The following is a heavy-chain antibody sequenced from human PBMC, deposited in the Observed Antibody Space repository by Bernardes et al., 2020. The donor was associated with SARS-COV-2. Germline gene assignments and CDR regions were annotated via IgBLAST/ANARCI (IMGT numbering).Heavy chain of an antibody. CDR1: GDSVSSISAT. Sequence: SQTLSLTCAISGDSVSSISATWNWFGQSPSRGLEWLGRTFYRSKWYNNYAGSVESRITINPDTSKNQFSLQLTSVTPDDTAMYYCAREGNCGSANCYGRVDYWGQGTLVTVSS. CDR2: TFYRSKWYN. D-gene: IGHD2-2*01. J-gene: IGHJ4*02. CDR3: AREGNCGSANCYGRVDY. V-gene: IGHV6-1*01.